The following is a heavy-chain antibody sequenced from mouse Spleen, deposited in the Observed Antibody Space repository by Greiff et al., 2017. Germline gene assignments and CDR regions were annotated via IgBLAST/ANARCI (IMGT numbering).Heavy chain of an antibody. D-gene: IGHD1-1*01. Sequence: VQVVESGAELARPGASVKMSCKASGYTFTSYTMHWVKQRPGQGLEWIGYINPSSGYTKYNQKFKDKATLTADKSSSTAYMQLSSLTSEDSAVYYCAKGLYGSSPFAYWGQGTLVTVSA. V-gene: IGHV1-4*01. CDR1: GYTFTSYT. CDR2: INPSSGYT. J-gene: IGHJ3*01. CDR3: AKGLYGSSPFAY.